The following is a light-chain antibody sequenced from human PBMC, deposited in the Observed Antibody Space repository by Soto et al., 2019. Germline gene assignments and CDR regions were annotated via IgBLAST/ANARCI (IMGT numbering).Light chain of an antibody. Sequence: DIQMTQSPSSVSASVGDRVTITCRASQDISSWVAWYQQKPGKAPKLLISAASSLQSGVPRRFSGSGSGTDFTLIISSLQPEDFATYYCQQYNDYSAWTFGQGTKVDIK. CDR1: QDISSW. J-gene: IGKJ1*01. V-gene: IGKV1-12*01. CDR3: QQYNDYSAWT. CDR2: AAS.